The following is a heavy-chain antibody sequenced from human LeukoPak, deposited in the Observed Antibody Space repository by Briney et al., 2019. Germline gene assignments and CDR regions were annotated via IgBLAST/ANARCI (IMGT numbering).Heavy chain of an antibody. V-gene: IGHV3-30*03. J-gene: IGHJ4*02. CDR1: GFTFSSYG. CDR3: ATHGPTPYYYGTDY. D-gene: IGHD3-10*01. CDR2: ISYDGSNK. Sequence: GGSLRLSCAASGFTFSSYGMHWVRQAPGKGLEWVAVISYDGSNKYYADFVKGRFTISRDNSKNTLYLQMNSLRAEDTAVYYCATHGPTPYYYGTDYWGQGTLVTVSS.